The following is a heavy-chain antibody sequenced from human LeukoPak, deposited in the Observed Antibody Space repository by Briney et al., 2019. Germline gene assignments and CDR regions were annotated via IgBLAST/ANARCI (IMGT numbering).Heavy chain of an antibody. D-gene: IGHD2-2*01. Sequence: GGSLRLSCAASGFTFSSYAMHWVRQAPGKGLEWVAVISYDGSNKYYADSVKGRFTISRDNSKNTLYLQMNSLRAEDTAVYYCARDDVGRCRYCSSTSCPKSGAFDIWGQGTMVTVSS. CDR1: GFTFSSYA. J-gene: IGHJ3*02. V-gene: IGHV3-30*01. CDR2: ISYDGSNK. CDR3: ARDDVGRCRYCSSTSCPKSGAFDI.